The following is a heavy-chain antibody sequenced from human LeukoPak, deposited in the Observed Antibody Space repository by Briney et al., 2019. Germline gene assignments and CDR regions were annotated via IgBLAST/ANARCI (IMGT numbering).Heavy chain of an antibody. J-gene: IGHJ3*02. CDR1: GGSFSGYY. D-gene: IGHD3-10*01. Sequence: SETLSLTCAVYGGSFSGYYWSWLRQPPGKGLEWIGEINHSGSTNYNPSLKSGVTISVDTSKNQFSLKLSSVTAADTAVYYCARANYGSGNDAFDIWGQGTMVTVSS. CDR3: ARANYGSGNDAFDI. CDR2: INHSGST. V-gene: IGHV4-34*01.